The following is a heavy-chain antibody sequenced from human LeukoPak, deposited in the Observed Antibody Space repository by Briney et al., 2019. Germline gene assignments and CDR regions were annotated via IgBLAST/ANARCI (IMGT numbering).Heavy chain of an antibody. CDR1: GFTFSSYA. CDR3: AKDGREVLYCGGDCYDAFDI. CDR2: ISGSDGRT. J-gene: IGHJ3*02. Sequence: PGGSLRLSCVASGFTFSSYAMSWVRQAPGKGLEWVSAISGSDGRTYYADSMKGRFTIYRDNSKNRLYLQINSLRAEDTAVYYCAKDGREVLYCGGDCYDAFDIWGQGTMVTVSS. V-gene: IGHV3-23*01. D-gene: IGHD2-21*02.